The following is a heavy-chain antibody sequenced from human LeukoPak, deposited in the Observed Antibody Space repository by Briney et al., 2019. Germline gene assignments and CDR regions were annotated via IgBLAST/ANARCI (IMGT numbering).Heavy chain of an antibody. CDR3: AIAERYVDSLSSSGGLWEYKFDH. CDR1: GHSLSSGFY. V-gene: IGHV4-38-2*02. Sequence: PSETLSLTCSVSGHSLSSGFYWASIRQSPGKGLEWIGNIYHSGNTYQSPSLKSRATMSVDAYKNEFSLRLTSVTAADTAVYYCAIAERYVDSLSSSGGLWEYKFDHWGQGTLVTVSS. CDR2: IYHSGNT. J-gene: IGHJ4*02. D-gene: IGHD3-9*01.